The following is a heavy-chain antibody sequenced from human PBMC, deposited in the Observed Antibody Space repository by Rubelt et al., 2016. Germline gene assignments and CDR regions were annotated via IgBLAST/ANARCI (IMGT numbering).Heavy chain of an antibody. J-gene: IGHJ4*02. D-gene: IGHD2-2*01. V-gene: IGHV3-11*06. Sequence: KGRFTISRDNAKNSLYLQMNSLRAEDTAVYYCARDTGYCSSTSCYARGFDYWGQGTLVTVPS. CDR3: ARDTGYCSSTSCYARGFDY.